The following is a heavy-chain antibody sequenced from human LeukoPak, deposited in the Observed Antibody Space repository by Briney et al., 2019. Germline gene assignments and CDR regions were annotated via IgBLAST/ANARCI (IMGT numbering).Heavy chain of an antibody. D-gene: IGHD5-12*01. CDR1: GYTFTDHG. V-gene: IGHV3-23*01. Sequence: PGGSLRLSCAASGYTFTDHGMHWVRQAPGKGLEWVSAISGSGGSTYYADSVKGRFTISRDNSKNTLYLQMNSLRAEDTAVYYCAKDNSGYDFWQNFDYWGQGTLVTVSS. CDR2: ISGSGGST. J-gene: IGHJ4*02. CDR3: AKDNSGYDFWQNFDY.